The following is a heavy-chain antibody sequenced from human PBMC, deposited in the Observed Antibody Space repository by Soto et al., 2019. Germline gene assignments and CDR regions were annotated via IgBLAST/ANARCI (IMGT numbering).Heavy chain of an antibody. CDR2: IWYDGSNK. CDR3: ARGTPMVRGEKSAPHYFDY. D-gene: IGHD3-10*01. V-gene: IGHV3-33*01. J-gene: IGHJ4*02. Sequence: PGGSLRLSCAASGFTFSSYGMHWVRQAPGKGLEWVAVIWYDGSNKYYADSVKGRFTISRDNSKNTLYLQMNSLRAEDTAVYYCARGTPMVRGEKSAPHYFDYWGQGTLVTVSS. CDR1: GFTFSSYG.